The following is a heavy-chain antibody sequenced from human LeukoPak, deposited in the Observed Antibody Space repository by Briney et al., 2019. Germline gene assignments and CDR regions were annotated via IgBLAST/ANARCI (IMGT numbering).Heavy chain of an antibody. CDR2: IYYSGST. CDR1: GGSISSYY. J-gene: IGHJ4*02. V-gene: IGHV4-59*08. Sequence: SETLSLTCTVSGGSISSYYWSWIRQPPGKGLEWIGYIYYSGSTNYNPSLKSRVTISVGTSKNQFSLKLSSVTAADTAVYYCARHGSGGSYGYWGQGTLVTVSS. D-gene: IGHD1-26*01. CDR3: ARHGSGGSYGY.